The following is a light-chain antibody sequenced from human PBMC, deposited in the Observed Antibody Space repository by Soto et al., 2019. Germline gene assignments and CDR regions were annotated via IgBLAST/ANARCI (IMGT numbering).Light chain of an antibody. Sequence: QSALSQPPSASGSPGQSVTISCTGTSSDVGAYKYVSWYQQHPGKATKLMIYDVTKRPSGVPDRFSGSKSGNTASLTVSGLHAEDEADYYCASYAGGNNVVFGTGTKLTVL. CDR3: ASYAGGNNVV. V-gene: IGLV2-8*01. CDR2: DVT. CDR1: SSDVGAYKY. J-gene: IGLJ1*01.